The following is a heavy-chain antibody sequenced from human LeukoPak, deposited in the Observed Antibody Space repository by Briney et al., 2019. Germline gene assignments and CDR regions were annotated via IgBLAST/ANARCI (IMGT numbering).Heavy chain of an antibody. V-gene: IGHV3-23*01. Sequence: GGSLRLSCAASGFTFSSYAMSWVRQAPGKGLEWVSAISGSGGSTYYADSVKGRFTISRDNSKNTLYLQMNSLRAEETAVYYCATSPLRAGLFDYWGQGTQVTVSS. CDR2: ISGSGGST. CDR3: ATSPLRAGLFDY. J-gene: IGHJ4*02. CDR1: GFTFSSYA. D-gene: IGHD6-19*01.